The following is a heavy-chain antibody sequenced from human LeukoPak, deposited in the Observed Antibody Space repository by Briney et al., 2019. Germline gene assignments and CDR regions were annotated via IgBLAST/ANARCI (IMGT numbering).Heavy chain of an antibody. D-gene: IGHD6-13*01. CDR3: ARNAAAGILSWFDP. CDR1: GYTFTSYG. CDR2: ISAYNGNT. J-gene: IGHJ5*02. V-gene: IGHV1-18*01. Sequence: VASVKVSCKASGYTFTSYGISWVRQAPGQGFEWMGWISAYNGNTNYAQKLQGRVTMTTDTSTSTAYMELRSLRSDDTAVYYCARNAAAGILSWFDPWGQGTLVTVSS.